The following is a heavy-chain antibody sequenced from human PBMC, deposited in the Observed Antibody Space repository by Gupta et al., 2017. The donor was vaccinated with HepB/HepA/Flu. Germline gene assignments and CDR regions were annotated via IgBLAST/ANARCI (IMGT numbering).Heavy chain of an antibody. V-gene: IGHV1-69*04. CDR3: ARALILVGATQDAFDI. Sequence: QVQLVQSGAEVKKPGSSVKVSCKASGGTFSRSALSWVRQAPGQGLEWMGRIIPILGIANYAQKFQGRVTITADKSTSTAYMELSSLRSEDTAVYYCARALILVGATQDAFDIWGQGTMVTVSS. CDR2: IIPILGIA. J-gene: IGHJ3*02. D-gene: IGHD1-26*01. CDR1: GGTFSRSA.